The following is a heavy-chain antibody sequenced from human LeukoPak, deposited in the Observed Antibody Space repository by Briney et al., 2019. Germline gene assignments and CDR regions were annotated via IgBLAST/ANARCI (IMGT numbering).Heavy chain of an antibody. CDR3: AKDHGYGDYDNEYFQH. J-gene: IGHJ1*01. CDR1: GFTFSSYG. Sequence: PGGSLRLSCAASGFTFSSYGMHWVRQAPGKGLEWVAVISYDGSNKYYADSVKGRFTISRDNSKNTLYLQMNSLRAEDTAVYYCAKDHGYGDYDNEYFQHWGQGTLVTVSS. V-gene: IGHV3-30*18. D-gene: IGHD4-17*01. CDR2: ISYDGSNK.